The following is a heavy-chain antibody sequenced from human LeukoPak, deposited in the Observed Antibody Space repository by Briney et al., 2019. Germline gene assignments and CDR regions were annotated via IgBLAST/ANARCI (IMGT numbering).Heavy chain of an antibody. CDR2: INHSGST. V-gene: IGHV4-34*01. J-gene: IGHJ5*02. D-gene: IGHD1-1*01. CDR3: ARDRLQLQS. Sequence: SSETLSLTCAVYGGSFSGYYWSWIRQPPGKGLEWIGEINHSGSTNYNPSLKSRVTISVDTSKNQFSLKLSSVTAADTAVYYCARDRLQLQSWGQGTLVTVSS. CDR1: GGSFSGYY.